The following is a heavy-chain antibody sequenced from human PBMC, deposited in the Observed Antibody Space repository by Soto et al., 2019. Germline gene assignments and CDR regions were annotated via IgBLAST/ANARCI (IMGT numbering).Heavy chain of an antibody. D-gene: IGHD6-19*01. J-gene: IGHJ4*02. V-gene: IGHV3-21*01. Sequence: GGPLILSCAASGFTFISFCMNWVRQAPGKGLEWVSSISSSSSYIYYADSVKGRFTISRDNAKNSLYLQMNSLRAEDTAVYYCARRWTPGIAVAGPFDYWGQGTLVTVSS. CDR3: ARRWTPGIAVAGPFDY. CDR2: ISSSSSYI. CDR1: GFTFISFC.